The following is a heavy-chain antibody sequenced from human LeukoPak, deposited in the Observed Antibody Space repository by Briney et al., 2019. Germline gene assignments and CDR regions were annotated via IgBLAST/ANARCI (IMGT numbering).Heavy chain of an antibody. J-gene: IGHJ6*04. CDR1: GVSFSGYY. CDR2: INHSGST. D-gene: IGHD3-16*01. V-gene: IGHV4-34*01. CDR3: ARVDTMNTFGGPMDV. Sequence: KPSETLSLTCAVYGVSFSGYYWSWIPQPPGKGLEWIGEINHSGSTKYNPSLKSRVTISVDTSKNQFSLKLSSVTAADTAVYYCARVDTMNTFGGPMDVWGKGTTVTVSS.